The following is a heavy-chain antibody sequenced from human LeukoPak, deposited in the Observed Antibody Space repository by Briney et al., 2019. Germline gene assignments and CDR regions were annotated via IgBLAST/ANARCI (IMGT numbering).Heavy chain of an antibody. CDR1: GYTFTGYY. CDR3: ARVIGSPPYYYYYYMDV. V-gene: IGHV1-18*04. J-gene: IGHJ6*03. CDR2: ISAYNGNT. Sequence: ASVKVSCKASGYTFTGYYMHWVRQAPGQGPEWMGWISAYNGNTNCAQKLQGRVTMTTDTSTSTAYMELRSLRSDDTAVYYCARVIGSPPYYYYYYMDVWGKGTTVTVSS. D-gene: IGHD3-10*01.